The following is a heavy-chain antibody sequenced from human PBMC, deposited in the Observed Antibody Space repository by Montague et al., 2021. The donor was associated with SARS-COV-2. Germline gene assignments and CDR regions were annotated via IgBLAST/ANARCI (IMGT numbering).Heavy chain of an antibody. CDR2: DYYSGST. V-gene: IGHV4-59*12. CDR3: ARSGGVDDYVWGCDLRRSRKYGMDV. D-gene: IGHD3-16*01. CDR1: GGSISSYY. J-gene: IGHJ6*02. Sequence: SETLSLTCTVSGGSISSYYWSWIRQPPGKGLVWIGDDYYSGSTNYYPSPQNRLTISVDTSKYQFSLMLCSVTAADTAVYYCARSGGVDDYVWGCDLRRSRKYGMDVWGQGTTVTVSS.